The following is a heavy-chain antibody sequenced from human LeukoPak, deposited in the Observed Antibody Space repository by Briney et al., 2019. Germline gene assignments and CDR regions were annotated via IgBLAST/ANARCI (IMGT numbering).Heavy chain of an antibody. J-gene: IGHJ5*02. V-gene: IGHV4-61*03. D-gene: IGHD2-2*03. CDR2: VYYSGTT. CDR3: ARVDSFKWFDP. CDR1: GGSVSSGSYY. Sequence: SETLSLTCTVSGGSVSSGSYYWSWIRQPPGKGLEWIGYVYYSGTTIYNASLKSRVTISVDTSKNHFSLNLSSVTAADTAVYYCARVDSFKWFDPWGQGTLVTVSS.